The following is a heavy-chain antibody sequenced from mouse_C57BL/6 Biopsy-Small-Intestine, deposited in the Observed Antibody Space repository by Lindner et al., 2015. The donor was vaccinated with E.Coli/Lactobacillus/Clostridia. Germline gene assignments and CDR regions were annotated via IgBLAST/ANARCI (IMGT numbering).Heavy chain of an antibody. J-gene: IGHJ3*01. CDR3: ARSRDYYGNPYFAY. CDR2: IDPEDGET. V-gene: IGHV14-2*01. CDR1: GFNIKDSL. D-gene: IGHD2-1*01. Sequence: VQLQESGAELVRPGASVKLSCTTSGFNIKDSLIHWVKQRPEQGLEWIGWIDPEDGETKYAPKFQDKATITADTSSNTAYLQVSSLTSEDTAVYYCARSRDYYGNPYFAYWGQGTLVTVSA.